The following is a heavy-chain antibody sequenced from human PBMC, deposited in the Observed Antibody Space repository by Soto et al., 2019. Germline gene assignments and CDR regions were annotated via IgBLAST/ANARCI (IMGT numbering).Heavy chain of an antibody. J-gene: IGHJ2*01. CDR2: ISSSSSYT. CDR3: AVGIAAAGYWYFDL. CDR1: GFTFSDYY. Sequence: QVQLVESGGGLVKPGGSLRLSCAASGFTFSDYYMSWIRQAPGKGLEWVSYISSSSSYTNYADSVKGRFTISRDNAKNSLYLQTNSLRAEDTAVYYCAVGIAAAGYWYFDLWGRGTLVTVSS. D-gene: IGHD6-13*01. V-gene: IGHV3-11*05.